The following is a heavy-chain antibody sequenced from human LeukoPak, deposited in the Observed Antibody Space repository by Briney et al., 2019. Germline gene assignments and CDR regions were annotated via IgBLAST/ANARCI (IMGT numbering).Heavy chain of an antibody. CDR3: ARDEFTPYSRSYYFDY. Sequence: GGSLRLSCAASGFTFSSYWMSWVRQAPGKGLEWVANIKQDGSEKYYVDSVKGRFTISRDNAKNSLYLQMNSLRAEDTAVYYCARDEFTPYSRSYYFDYWGQGTLVTVSS. D-gene: IGHD1-26*01. J-gene: IGHJ4*02. V-gene: IGHV3-7*01. CDR2: IKQDGSEK. CDR1: GFTFSSYW.